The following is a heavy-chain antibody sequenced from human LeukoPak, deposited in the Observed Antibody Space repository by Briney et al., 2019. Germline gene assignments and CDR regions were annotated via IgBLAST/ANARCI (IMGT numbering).Heavy chain of an antibody. CDR2: ISSSSSYI. D-gene: IGHD3-10*01. CDR1: GFTFSSYS. Sequence: GGSLRLSCAASGFTFSSYSMNWVRQAPGKGLEWVSSISSSSSYIYYADSVKGRFTISRDNAKNSLYLQMNSLRAEDTAVYYCARVPVRGVIRYYFDYWGQGTLVTVSS. V-gene: IGHV3-21*01. CDR3: ARVPVRGVIRYYFDY. J-gene: IGHJ4*02.